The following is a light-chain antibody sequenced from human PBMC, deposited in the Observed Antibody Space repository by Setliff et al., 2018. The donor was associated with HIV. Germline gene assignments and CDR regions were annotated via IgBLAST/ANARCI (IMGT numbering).Light chain of an antibody. V-gene: IGLV3-21*04. J-gene: IGLJ1*01. CDR2: YDT. CDR1: SIGSKS. Sequence: SYELIQPPSVAVAPRETARITCGGNSIGSKSVHWYQQKPGQAPVLVIYYDTDRPSGIPERFSGSNSGNTATLTISRVEVGDEADYYCQVWDSYSDHRYVFGTGTKVTVL. CDR3: QVWDSYSDHRYV.